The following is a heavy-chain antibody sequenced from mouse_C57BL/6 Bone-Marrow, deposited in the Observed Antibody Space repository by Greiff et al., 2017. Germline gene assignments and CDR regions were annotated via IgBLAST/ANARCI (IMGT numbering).Heavy chain of an antibody. CDR1: GYTFTSYW. V-gene: IGHV1-53*01. CDR2: INPSNGGT. D-gene: IGHD1-1*01. J-gene: IGHJ4*01. CDR3: ARWGLLRRGAMDY. Sequence: QVQLQQPGTALVKPGASVKLSCKASGYTFTSYWMHWVKQRPGQGLEWIGNINPSNGGTNYNEKFKSTATLTVDKSSSTAYMQLSSRTSEDSAVYYCARWGLLRRGAMDYWGQGTSVTVSS.